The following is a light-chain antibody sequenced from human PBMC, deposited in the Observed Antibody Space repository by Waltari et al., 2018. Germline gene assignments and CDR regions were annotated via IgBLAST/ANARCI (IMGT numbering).Light chain of an antibody. Sequence: EIVLTQSPGTLSLSPGERATLSCRASQSVSSSYLAWYQQKPGQAPRPLIYGASSRATGIPARFSGSGSGTDFTLTISRLEPEDFAVYYCQQYGSSLYTFGQGTKLEIK. CDR3: QQYGSSLYT. CDR1: QSVSSSY. J-gene: IGKJ2*01. V-gene: IGKV3-20*01. CDR2: GAS.